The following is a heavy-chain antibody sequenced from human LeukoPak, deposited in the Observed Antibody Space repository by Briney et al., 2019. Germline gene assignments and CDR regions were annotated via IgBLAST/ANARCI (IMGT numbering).Heavy chain of an antibody. CDR1: GGTFSSYA. V-gene: IGHV1-69*13. CDR2: IIPIFGTA. Sequence: ASVTVSCKASGGTFSSYAISWVRQAPGQGLEWMGGIIPIFGTANYAQKFQGRVTITADESTSTAYMELSSLRSEDTAVYYCAREEIAVAVHNPKNYYYYGMDVWGQGTTVTVSS. D-gene: IGHD6-19*01. J-gene: IGHJ6*02. CDR3: AREEIAVAVHNPKNYYYYGMDV.